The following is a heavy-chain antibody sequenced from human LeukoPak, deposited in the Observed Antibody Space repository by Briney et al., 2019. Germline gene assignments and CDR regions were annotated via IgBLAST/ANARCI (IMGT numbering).Heavy chain of an antibody. V-gene: IGHV4-4*02. Sequence: PSETLSLTCAVSGGSISSSNWWTWVRQSPGKGLEWIGEIYHNGNTNYNPSLKSRVTISVDKSKNQFSLTLTSVTAADTAVYYCARDLTRTYYYDGWGQGTLVTVSS. CDR1: GGSISSSNW. J-gene: IGHJ4*02. D-gene: IGHD3-22*01. CDR2: IYHNGNT. CDR3: ARDLTRTYYYDG.